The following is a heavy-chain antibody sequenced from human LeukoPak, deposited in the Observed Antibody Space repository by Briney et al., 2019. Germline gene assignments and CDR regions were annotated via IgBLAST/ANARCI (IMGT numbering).Heavy chain of an antibody. V-gene: IGHV3-23*01. J-gene: IGHJ4*02. D-gene: IGHD3-22*01. Sequence: PGGSLRLSCAASGFTFSSYAMSWVRQAPGKGLEWVSAISGSGGSTYYADSVKGRFTISRDNSKNTLYLQMNSLRAEDTAVYYCAKDLEGDYYDSSSPLFTLDYWGQGTLVTVSS. CDR2: ISGSGGST. CDR3: AKDLEGDYYDSSSPLFTLDY. CDR1: GFTFSSYA.